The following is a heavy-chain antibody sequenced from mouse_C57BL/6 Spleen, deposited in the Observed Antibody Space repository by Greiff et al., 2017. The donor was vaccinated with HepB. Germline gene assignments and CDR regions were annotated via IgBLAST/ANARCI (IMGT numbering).Heavy chain of an antibody. Sequence: VKLQESGAELVKPGASVKISCKASGYAFSSYWMNWVKQRPGKGLEWIGQIYPGDGDTNYNGKFKGKATLTADKSSSTAYMQLSSLTSEDSAVYFCANYGSSPAWFAYWGQGTLVTVSA. D-gene: IGHD1-1*01. V-gene: IGHV1-80*01. J-gene: IGHJ3*01. CDR2: IYPGDGDT. CDR3: ANYGSSPAWFAY. CDR1: GYAFSSYW.